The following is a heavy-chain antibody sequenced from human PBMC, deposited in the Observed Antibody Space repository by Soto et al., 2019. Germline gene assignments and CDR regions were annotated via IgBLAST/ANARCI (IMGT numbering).Heavy chain of an antibody. J-gene: IGHJ5*02. Sequence: EVQLVESGGGLVQPGGSLRLSCAASGFTVSSNYMSWVRQAPGKGLEWVSVIYSGGSTYYADSVKGRFTISRDNSKNTLYLQMNILRAEDTAVYYCAKSGVNYWFDPWGQGTLVTVSS. D-gene: IGHD1-20*01. CDR1: GFTVSSNY. V-gene: IGHV3-66*01. CDR3: AKSGVNYWFDP. CDR2: IYSGGST.